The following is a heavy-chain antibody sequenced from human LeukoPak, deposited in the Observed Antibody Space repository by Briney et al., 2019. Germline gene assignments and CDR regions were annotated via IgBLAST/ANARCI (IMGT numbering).Heavy chain of an antibody. V-gene: IGHV3-23*01. J-gene: IGHJ4*02. CDR1: GFTFSSYG. CDR3: AKVARETSGYLHDY. CDR2: ISGGGGNT. D-gene: IGHD3-3*01. Sequence: PGGSLRLSCAASGFTFSSYGMSWVRQAPGKGLEWVAAISGGGGNTYYADSVKGRFTISRDNSKNTLYLQMNSLRAEDTAGYYCAKVARETSGYLHDYWGEGTLVTVSS.